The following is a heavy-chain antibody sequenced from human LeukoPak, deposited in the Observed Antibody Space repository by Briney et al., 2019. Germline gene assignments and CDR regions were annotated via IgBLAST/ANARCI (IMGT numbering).Heavy chain of an antibody. D-gene: IGHD2-2*01. CDR3: AKPLGYCSSTNCFYYYGMDV. V-gene: IGHV3-23*01. CDR1: GFTFSSFA. Sequence: GGSLRFSCAASGFTFSSFAMSWVRQAPGKGLEWVSGISGSGDNTYYADSVKGRFTISRDNSKNTLYLQVNSLRAEDTAVYYCAKPLGYCSSTNCFYYYGMDVWGQGTTVTVSS. CDR2: ISGSGDNT. J-gene: IGHJ6*02.